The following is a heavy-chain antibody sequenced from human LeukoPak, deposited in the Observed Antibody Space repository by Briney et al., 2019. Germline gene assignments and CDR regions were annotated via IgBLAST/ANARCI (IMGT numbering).Heavy chain of an antibody. J-gene: IGHJ4*02. CDR2: IYYSGTT. D-gene: IGHD1-14*01. Sequence: SETLSLTCTVSGGSISSYYWSWIRQPPGKGLEWIGSIYYSGTTYYNPSLNSRVTISVDTSKNQFSLKLSSVTAADTAVYYCARHVIYRYDYWGQGTLVAVSS. CDR3: ARHVIYRYDY. CDR1: GGSISSYY. V-gene: IGHV4-39*01.